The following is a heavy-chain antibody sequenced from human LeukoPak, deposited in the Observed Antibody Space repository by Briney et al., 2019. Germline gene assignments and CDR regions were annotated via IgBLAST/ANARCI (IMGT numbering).Heavy chain of an antibody. V-gene: IGHV4-34*01. CDR3: ARGSRQGPFDY. J-gene: IGHJ4*02. Sequence: PSETLSLTCAVYGGSFSGYYWSWIRQPPGKWLEWIGEINHSGSANYNPSLKSRVTISVDTSKNQFSLKLSSVTAADTAVYYCARGSRQGPFDYWGQGTLVTVSS. CDR2: INHSGSA. CDR1: GGSFSGYY.